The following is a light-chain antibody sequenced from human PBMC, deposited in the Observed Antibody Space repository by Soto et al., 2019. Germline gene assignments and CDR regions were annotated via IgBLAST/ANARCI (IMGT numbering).Light chain of an antibody. CDR3: SSYAGGNPDVV. Sequence: QSALTQPPSASGSPGQSVTISCTGTSSDVGGYVYVSWYQQCPGKAPKLMIYEVNKRPSGVPDRFSGSKSGNTASLTVSGLRAEDEADYYCSSYAGGNPDVVFGGGTQLTVL. V-gene: IGLV2-8*01. CDR1: SSDVGGYVY. CDR2: EVN. J-gene: IGLJ2*01.